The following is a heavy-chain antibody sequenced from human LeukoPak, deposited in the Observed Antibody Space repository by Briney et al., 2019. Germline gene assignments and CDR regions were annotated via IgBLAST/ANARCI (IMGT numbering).Heavy chain of an antibody. CDR3: ARDYKYAFDN. D-gene: IGHD5-24*01. J-gene: IGHJ4*02. CDR1: GFTLSDYS. V-gene: IGHV3-48*01. CDR2: IGIDSGNT. Sequence: GGSLRLSCAASGFTLSDYSMNWVRQAPGKGLEWISYIGIDSGNTNYADSVKGRFTISGDKAKNSLYLQMNSLRVEDTAVYYCARDYKYAFDNWGQGTLVTVSS.